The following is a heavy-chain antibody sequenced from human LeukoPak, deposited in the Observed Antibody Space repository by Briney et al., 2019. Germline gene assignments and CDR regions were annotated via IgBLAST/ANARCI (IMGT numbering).Heavy chain of an antibody. V-gene: IGHV3-30*18. J-gene: IGHJ4*02. CDR2: ISYDGSNK. CDR3: AKDRPYYYDSSGYYPDY. CDR1: GFTFSSYG. D-gene: IGHD3-22*01. Sequence: QPGGSLRLSCAASGFTFSSYGMHWVRQAPGKGLEWVAVISYDGSNKYYADSVKGRFTISRDNSKNTLYLQMNSLRAEDTAVYYCAKDRPYYYDSSGYYPDYWGQGTLVTVSS.